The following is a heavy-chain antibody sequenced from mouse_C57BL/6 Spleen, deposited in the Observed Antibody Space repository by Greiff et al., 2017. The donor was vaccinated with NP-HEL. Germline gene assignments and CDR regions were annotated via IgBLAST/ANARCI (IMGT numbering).Heavy chain of an antibody. Sequence: EVKLVESGGGLVQSGRSLRLSCATSGFTFSDFYMEWVRQAPGKGLEWIAASRNKANDYTTEYSASVKGRFIVSRDTSQSILYLQMNALRAEDTAIYYCARDAWDYSTRFAYWGQGTLVTVSA. J-gene: IGHJ3*01. CDR1: GFTFSDFY. V-gene: IGHV7-1*01. CDR3: ARDAWDYSTRFAY. CDR2: SRNKANDYTT. D-gene: IGHD2-5*01.